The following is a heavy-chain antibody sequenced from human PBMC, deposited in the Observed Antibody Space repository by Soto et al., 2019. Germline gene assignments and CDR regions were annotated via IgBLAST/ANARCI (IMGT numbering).Heavy chain of an antibody. J-gene: IGHJ4*02. CDR1: GFTIDEYA. D-gene: IGHD5-18*01. V-gene: IGHV3-9*01. CDR2: IGWHSDTI. Sequence: SLRLSCAASGFTIDEYAMHWVRQAPGKGLEWVSGIGWHSDTIAYADSVKGRFTISRDNATNSLYLQMDSLRSEDTAVYYCAADKGDSHGYGNYWGQGTLVTVSS. CDR3: AADKGDSHGYGNY.